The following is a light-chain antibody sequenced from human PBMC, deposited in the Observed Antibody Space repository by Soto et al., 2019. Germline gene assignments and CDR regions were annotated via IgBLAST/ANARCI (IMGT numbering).Light chain of an antibody. Sequence: EIVMTQSPATLSVSPGGRATLSCRASQSIGDTLAWYQQKPGQAPRLLIYDTSNRATGVPARFSGSGSGTDFTLTISRLEPEDFAVYYCQQYGSSLWTFGQGTKVDIK. CDR1: QSIGDT. J-gene: IGKJ1*01. CDR3: QQYGSSLWT. V-gene: IGKV3-20*01. CDR2: DTS.